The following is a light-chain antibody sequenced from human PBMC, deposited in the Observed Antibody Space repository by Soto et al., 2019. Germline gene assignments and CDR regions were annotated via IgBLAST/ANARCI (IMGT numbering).Light chain of an antibody. CDR3: QQYGSSPLT. V-gene: IGKV3-20*01. CDR2: GAS. J-gene: IGKJ4*01. Sequence: EIVLTQSPATLSVSPGERATLSCRASERIYSAYLGWYQQKPGQAPRLLIYGASSRATGIPDRFSGSGSGTDFTLTISRLEPEDFAVYYCQQYGSSPLTFGGGTKVDIK. CDR1: ERIYSAY.